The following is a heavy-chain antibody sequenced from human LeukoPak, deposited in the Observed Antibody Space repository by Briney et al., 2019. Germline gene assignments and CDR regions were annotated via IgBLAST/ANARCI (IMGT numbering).Heavy chain of an antibody. J-gene: IGHJ4*02. CDR2: TYSGGST. D-gene: IGHD4-17*01. Sequence: GGSVRLSCAASGFTVSSNYMSWVRQAPGKGLEWVSVTYSGGSTHYADSVKGRFTISRDNSKNMVYLQMNTLRAEDTAVYYCARDGASVTTLDYWGLGTLVTVSS. V-gene: IGHV3-66*01. CDR3: ARDGASVTTLDY. CDR1: GFTVSSNY.